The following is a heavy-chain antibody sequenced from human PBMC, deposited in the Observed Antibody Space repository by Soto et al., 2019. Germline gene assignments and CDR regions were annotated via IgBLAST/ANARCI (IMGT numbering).Heavy chain of an antibody. D-gene: IGHD6-13*01. CDR2: INHSGST. J-gene: IGHJ6*01. V-gene: IGHV4-34*01. Sequence: PSETLSLTCAVYGGSFGGYYWSWIRQPPGKGLEWIGEINHSGSTNYNPSLKSRVTISVDTSKNQFSLKLSSVTAADTAVYYCGSRVAHGSSWYDDYDYYGINVWGEGKTVTESS. CDR1: GGSFGGYY. CDR3: GSRVAHGSSWYDDYDYYGINV.